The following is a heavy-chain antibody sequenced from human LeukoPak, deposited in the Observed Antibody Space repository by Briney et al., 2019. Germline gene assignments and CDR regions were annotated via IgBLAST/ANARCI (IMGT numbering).Heavy chain of an antibody. CDR2: ISYDGSNK. J-gene: IGHJ6*02. V-gene: IGHV3-30*04. CDR3: ARESAAGLIYYYYYGMDV. Sequence: GGSLRLSCAASGFTFSGYAMHWVRQAPGKGLEWVAVISYDGSNKYYADSVKGRSTISRDNSKNTLYLQMNSLRAEDTAVYYCARESAAGLIYYYYYGMDVWGQGTTVTVSS. CDR1: GFTFSGYA. D-gene: IGHD6-13*01.